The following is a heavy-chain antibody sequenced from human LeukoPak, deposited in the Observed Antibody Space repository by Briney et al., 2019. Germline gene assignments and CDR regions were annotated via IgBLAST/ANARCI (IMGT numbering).Heavy chain of an antibody. D-gene: IGHD5-12*01. CDR2: ISYDGSNK. CDR1: GFTFSSYA. Sequence: GGSLRLSCAASGFTFSSYAMHWVRQAPGKGLEWVAVISYDGSNKYYADSVKGRFTISRDNSKNTLYLQMNSLRAEDTAVYYCARGASGGYSGYDYLWEGSYFDYWGQGTLVTVSS. V-gene: IGHV3-30*14. CDR3: ARGASGGYSGYDYLWEGSYFDY. J-gene: IGHJ4*02.